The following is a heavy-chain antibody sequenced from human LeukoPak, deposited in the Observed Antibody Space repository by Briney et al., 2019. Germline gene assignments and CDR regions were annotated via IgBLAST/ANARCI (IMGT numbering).Heavy chain of an antibody. CDR1: GFTFDDYA. J-gene: IGHJ4*02. V-gene: IGHV3-9*01. Sequence: PGGSLRLSCAASGFTFDDYAMHWVRHAPGKGLEWVSGISWNSGSIGYADSVKGRFTISRDNSKNTLYLQMNSLRAEDTAVYYCATATTTVTDFWGQGTLVTVSS. CDR2: ISWNSGSI. CDR3: ATATTTVTDF. D-gene: IGHD4-17*01.